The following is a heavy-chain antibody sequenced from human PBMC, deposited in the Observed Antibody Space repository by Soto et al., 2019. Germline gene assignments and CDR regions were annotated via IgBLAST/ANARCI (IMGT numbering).Heavy chain of an antibody. CDR3: TKVSPQWLVHDY. J-gene: IGHJ4*02. D-gene: IGHD6-19*01. V-gene: IGHV3-53*02. Sequence: EVQLVETGGGLIQPGGSLRLSCAASRFTVSGDYVSWVRQAPGKGLECVSVIHFGGNTYYADSVKGRFTVSRDNSKNTLYLQMNSLRVEDTAIYFCTKVSPQWLVHDYWGQGTLVTVSS. CDR2: IHFGGNT. CDR1: RFTVSGDY.